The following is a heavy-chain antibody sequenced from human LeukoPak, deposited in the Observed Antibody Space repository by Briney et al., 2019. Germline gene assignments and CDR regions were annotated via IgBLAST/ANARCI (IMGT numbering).Heavy chain of an antibody. D-gene: IGHD3-3*01. CDR1: GGTFSSYA. CDR2: IIPIFGTA. V-gene: IGHV1-69*05. CDR3: ARTITIFGVVTPYYMDV. Sequence: SSVKVSCKASGGTFSSYAISWVRQAPGQGLEWMGRIIPIFGTANYAQKFQGRVTITTDESTSTAYMELSSLRSEDTAVYYCARTITIFGVVTPYYMDVWGKGTTVTVSS. J-gene: IGHJ6*03.